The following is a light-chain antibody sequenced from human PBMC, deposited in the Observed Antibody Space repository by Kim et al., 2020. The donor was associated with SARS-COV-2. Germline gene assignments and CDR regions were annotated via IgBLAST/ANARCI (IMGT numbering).Light chain of an antibody. J-gene: IGLJ3*02. CDR2: YDS. CDR3: QVWDSSSDHRV. V-gene: IGLV3-21*04. Sequence: PGKTTWITCGGNNIGSKSVHWYQQKPGQAPVLVIYYDSDRPSGIPERFSGSNSGNTATLTISRVEAGDEADYYCQVWDSSSDHRVFGGGTQLTVL. CDR1: NIGSKS.